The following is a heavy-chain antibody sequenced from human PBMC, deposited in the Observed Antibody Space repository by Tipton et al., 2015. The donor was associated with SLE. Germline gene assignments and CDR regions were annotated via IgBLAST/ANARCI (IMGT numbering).Heavy chain of an antibody. CDR1: DDSVSSAYY. CDR2: IYRTGTT. J-gene: IGHJ4*02. D-gene: IGHD6-19*01. CDR3: ARSWAGRREFDY. V-gene: IGHV4-38-2*02. Sequence: TLSLTCIVSDDSVSSAYYWAWIRQPPAKGLQWIACIYRTGTTYVNPSLKIRVSMSMDTSNNRFSLTMTSLTVADTAVYYCARSWAGRREFDYWGPGTLVTFSS.